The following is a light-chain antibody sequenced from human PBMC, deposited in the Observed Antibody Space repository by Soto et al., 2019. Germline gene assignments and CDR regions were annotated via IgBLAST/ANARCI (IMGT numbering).Light chain of an antibody. CDR2: KAS. J-gene: IGKJ5*01. CDR3: QQYDAYTQNA. CDR1: QRINSW. V-gene: IGKV1-5*03. Sequence: DIQMTQSPSTLSTYIGETVTITCRASQRINSWLAWYRQKPGQAPRLLIYKASILESGVPSRFSGRGAGTEFTLTISNLQPDDFATYYCQQYDAYTQNAFGQGTRLEIQ.